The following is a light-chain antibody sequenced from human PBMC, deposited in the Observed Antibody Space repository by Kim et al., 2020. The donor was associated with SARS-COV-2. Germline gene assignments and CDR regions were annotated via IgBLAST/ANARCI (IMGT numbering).Light chain of an antibody. Sequence: SASVGDRVTISCRASQTISTWLAWYQQKPGKAPKLLLYLASTLESSVPSRFSGSGSGTEFTLTIDSLQPDDFATYYCQHYIRFPYTFGQGTKLEI. CDR2: LAS. V-gene: IGKV1-5*03. J-gene: IGKJ2*01. CDR3: QHYIRFPYT. CDR1: QTISTW.